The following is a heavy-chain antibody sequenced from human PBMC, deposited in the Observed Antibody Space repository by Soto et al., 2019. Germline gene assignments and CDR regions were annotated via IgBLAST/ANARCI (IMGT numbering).Heavy chain of an antibody. Sequence: GSSEQVSCKPSRYTFPNYAMLWVRQAPGQRLEWMGWINAGNGNTKYSQKFQGRVTITRDTSASTAYMELSSLRSEDTAVYYCARAYYDTKGYSLDPWGLGTLVTVSS. CDR2: INAGNGNT. J-gene: IGHJ5*02. CDR3: ARAYYDTKGYSLDP. D-gene: IGHD3-16*01. V-gene: IGHV1-3*01. CDR1: RYTFPNYA.